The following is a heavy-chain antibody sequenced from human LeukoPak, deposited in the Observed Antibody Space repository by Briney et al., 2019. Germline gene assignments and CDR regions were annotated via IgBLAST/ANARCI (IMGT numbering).Heavy chain of an antibody. CDR1: GGSISSSSHY. Sequence: SETLSLTCTVSGGSISSSSHYWGWIRQPPGKGLEWIGSIYYSGSTYYNPSLKSRVTISVDTSKNQFSLKLSSVTAADTAVYYCARQNAYYDILTGPIPKYYFDYWGQGTLVTVSS. J-gene: IGHJ4*02. V-gene: IGHV4-39*01. CDR3: ARQNAYYDILTGPIPKYYFDY. CDR2: IYYSGST. D-gene: IGHD3-9*01.